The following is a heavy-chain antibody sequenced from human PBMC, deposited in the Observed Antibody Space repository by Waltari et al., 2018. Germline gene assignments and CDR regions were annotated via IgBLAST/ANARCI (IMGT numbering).Heavy chain of an antibody. CDR2: IYYTGST. CDR1: GGSTSGFY. V-gene: IGHV4-59*01. Sequence: QVQLQASGPSLLKPSETLSLICTVSGGSTSGFYWSWVRQPPGKGLDWIGYIYYTGSTNFNPSLKSRVTMSVDTSKNQFSLKLSSVTAADTAFYYCARGGGGDWEWFDPWGQGTLVTVSS. D-gene: IGHD2-21*02. J-gene: IGHJ5*02. CDR3: ARGGGGDWEWFDP.